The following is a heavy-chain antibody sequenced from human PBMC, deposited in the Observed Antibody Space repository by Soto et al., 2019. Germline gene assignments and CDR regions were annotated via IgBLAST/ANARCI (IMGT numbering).Heavy chain of an antibody. J-gene: IGHJ6*02. Sequence: SVKVSCKASGGTFSSYAISWVRQAPGQGLEWMGGIIPIFGTANYAQKFRGRVTITADESTSTAYMELSSLRSEDTAVYYCASSPARPGYYYYYGMDVWGQGTTVTVSS. D-gene: IGHD6-6*01. CDR3: ASSPARPGYYYYYGMDV. CDR1: GGTFSSYA. V-gene: IGHV1-69*13. CDR2: IIPIFGTA.